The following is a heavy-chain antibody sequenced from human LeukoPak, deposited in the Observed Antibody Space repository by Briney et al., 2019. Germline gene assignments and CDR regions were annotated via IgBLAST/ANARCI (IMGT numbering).Heavy chain of an antibody. CDR2: IYTGGST. J-gene: IGHJ4*02. CDR3: ARGPLLGDDYDPPFRY. V-gene: IGHV4-61*02. CDR1: GGSISSGNYH. D-gene: IGHD4/OR15-4a*01. Sequence: TSETLSLTCTVSGGSISSGNYHWSWIRQPAGKGLEWIGRIYTGGSTNYNPSFKSRVTISIDKSKNQFSLELTSVTAADSAVYYCARGPLLGDDYDPPFRYWGQGTLVTVSS.